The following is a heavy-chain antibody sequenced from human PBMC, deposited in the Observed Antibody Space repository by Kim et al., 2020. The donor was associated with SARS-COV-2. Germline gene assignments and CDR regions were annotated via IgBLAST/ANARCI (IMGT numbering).Heavy chain of an antibody. V-gene: IGHV3-7*01. CDR3: ARDWGDD. J-gene: IGHJ4*02. Sequence: GGSLRLSCAASGLPSEIYWMAWVRQAPGKGPVWVAYIRHDGNEIYYGDSVKGRFTISRDNAKNSLYLQINSLRVEDTAIYYCARDWGDDWGKGILVTVSS. D-gene: IGHD3-16*01. CDR1: GLPSEIYW. CDR2: IRHDGNEI.